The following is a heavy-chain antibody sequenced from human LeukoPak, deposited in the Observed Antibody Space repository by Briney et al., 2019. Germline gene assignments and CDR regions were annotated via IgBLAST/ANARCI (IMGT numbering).Heavy chain of an antibody. CDR1: GYTFTGYY. CDR3: ARGRYNWNDGPGWFDP. Sequence: GASVKVSCKAPGYTFTGYYMHWVRQAPGQGLEWMGRINPNSGGTNYAQKFQGRVTMTRDTSISTAYMELSRLRSDDTAVYYCARGRYNWNDGPGWFDPWGQGTLVTVSS. J-gene: IGHJ5*02. CDR2: INPNSGGT. D-gene: IGHD1-1*01. V-gene: IGHV1-2*06.